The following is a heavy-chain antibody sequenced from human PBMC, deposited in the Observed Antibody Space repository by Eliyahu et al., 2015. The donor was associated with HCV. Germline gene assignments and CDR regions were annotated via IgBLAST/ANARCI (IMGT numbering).Heavy chain of an antibody. D-gene: IGHD7-27*01. CDR1: GFSFSNFG. Sequence: EVQLLESGGGLVQPGGSLXLSCAASGFSFSNFGIGWVRQAPGKGVGWFSSISGSGAGTHYADSVKGRFTISRDNSKNMLYLQMNSLRVEDTAVYHCANVREGYWGYWGQGTLVTVSS. J-gene: IGHJ4*02. V-gene: IGHV3-23*01. CDR3: ANVREGYWGY. CDR2: ISGSGAGT.